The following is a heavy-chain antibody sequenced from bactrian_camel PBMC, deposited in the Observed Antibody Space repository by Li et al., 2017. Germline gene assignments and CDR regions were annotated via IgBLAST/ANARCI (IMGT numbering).Heavy chain of an antibody. CDR3: ATEVNGYMSEYLRY. Sequence: QLVESGGGLVQPGGSLRLSCAASGFTFSVYDMSWVRQAPGKGLEWVSSINAFGRSTYYPDSVNGRFTISRDNTKKSLYLQMNRLKTEDTALYYCATEVNGYMSEYLRYWGQRTQVTVS. V-gene: IGHV3S28*01. CDR2: INAFGRST. D-gene: IGHD4*01. CDR1: GFTFSVYD. J-gene: IGHJ4*01.